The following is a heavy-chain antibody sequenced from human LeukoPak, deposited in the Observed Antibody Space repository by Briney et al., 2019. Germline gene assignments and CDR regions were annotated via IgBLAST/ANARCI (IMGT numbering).Heavy chain of an antibody. CDR2: INHSGST. J-gene: IGHJ3*02. D-gene: IGHD4-17*01. Sequence: SETLSLTCTVSGASINIYTYYWGWIRQPPGKGLEWIGEINHSGSTNYNPSLKSRVTISVDTSKNQFSLKLSSVTAADTAVYYCARKSTTLLGFDIWGQGTMVTVSS. V-gene: IGHV4-39*07. CDR1: GASINIYTYY. CDR3: ARKSTTLLGFDI.